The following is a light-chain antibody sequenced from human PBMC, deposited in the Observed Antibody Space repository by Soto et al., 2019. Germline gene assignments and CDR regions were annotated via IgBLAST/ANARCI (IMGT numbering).Light chain of an antibody. CDR1: QSVLFSSNNKNY. CDR2: WAS. Sequence: DIVMTHSPDSLAVSLGERATINCKSSQSVLFSSNNKNYLTWYQQKPGQHPKLLIYWASTRESGVPDRFSGSGSGTDFTLTISILQAEDVAVYYCQQYYSTPLTFGGGTKVEIK. CDR3: QQYYSTPLT. V-gene: IGKV4-1*01. J-gene: IGKJ4*01.